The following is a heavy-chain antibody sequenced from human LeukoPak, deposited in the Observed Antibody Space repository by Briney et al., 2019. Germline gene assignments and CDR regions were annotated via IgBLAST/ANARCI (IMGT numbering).Heavy chain of an antibody. J-gene: IGHJ4*02. Sequence: ASVKVSCKASGYTFTGYYMHWVRQAPGQGLEWMGWINPNSGGTNYAQKFQGRVTMTRDTSTSTVYMELSSLRSEDTAVYYCAREPYYYDSSGYYSVYYFDYWGQETLVTVSS. CDR1: GYTFTGYY. CDR2: INPNSGGT. V-gene: IGHV1-2*02. D-gene: IGHD3-22*01. CDR3: AREPYYYDSSGYYSVYYFDY.